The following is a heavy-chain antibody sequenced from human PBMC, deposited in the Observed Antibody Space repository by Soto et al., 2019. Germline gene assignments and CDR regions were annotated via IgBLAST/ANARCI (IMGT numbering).Heavy chain of an antibody. CDR1: GRPFSSYA. D-gene: IGHD3-3*02. Sequence: SVKAATKASGRPFSSYAITWVRQAPGQWLEWMGGIIPIFPTPDYAQKVQGRVTITADESTTTAYMELTSLRSEDTAVYYCARDKDRQQLGGNYYYGIDVWGQGTTVTVSS. V-gene: IGHV1-69*13. CDR3: ARDKDRQQLGGNYYYGIDV. J-gene: IGHJ6*02. CDR2: IIPIFPTP.